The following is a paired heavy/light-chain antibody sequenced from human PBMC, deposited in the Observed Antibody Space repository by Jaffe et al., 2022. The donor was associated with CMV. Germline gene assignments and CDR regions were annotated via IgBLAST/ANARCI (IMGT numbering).Heavy chain of an antibody. CDR3: AKDLKVPFISDYDSSGYYTGTLFDY. CDR1: GFTFSSYG. Sequence: QVQLVESGGGVVQPGRSLRLSCAASGFTFSSYGMHWVRQAPGKGLEWVAVISYDGSNKYYADSVKGRFTISRDNSKNTLYLQMNSLRAEDTAVYYCAKDLKVPFISDYDSSGYYTGTLFDYWGQGTLVTVSS. V-gene: IGHV3-30*18. CDR2: ISYDGSNK. D-gene: IGHD3-22*01. J-gene: IGHJ4*02.
Light chain of an antibody. V-gene: IGKV3-15*01. Sequence: EIVMTQSPATLSVSPGERATLSCRASQSVSSNLAWYQQKPGQAPRLLIYGASTRATGIPARFSGSGSGTEFTLTISSLQSEDFAVYYCQQYNNWPPLTFGQGTRLEIK. CDR1: QSVSSN. J-gene: IGKJ5*01. CDR3: QQYNNWPPLT. CDR2: GAS.